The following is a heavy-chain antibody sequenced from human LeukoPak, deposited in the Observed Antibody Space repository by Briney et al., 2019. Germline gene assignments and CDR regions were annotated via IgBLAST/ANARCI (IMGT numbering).Heavy chain of an antibody. CDR3: AGRRVLDASFDY. D-gene: IGHD3-16*01. V-gene: IGHV3-66*02. CDR1: GFTVSGHY. CDR2: IYSSDNT. Sequence: GGSLRLSCAASGFTVSGHYMSWVRQAPGKGLEWVSVIYSSDNTYYIDSVKGRFTISRDNSKNTLYLQMNRLRAEDTAVYYCAGRRVLDASFDYWGQGTLVTVSS. J-gene: IGHJ4*02.